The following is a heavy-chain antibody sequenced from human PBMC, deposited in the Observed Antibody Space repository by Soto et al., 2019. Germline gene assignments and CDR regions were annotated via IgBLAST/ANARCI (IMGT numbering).Heavy chain of an antibody. V-gene: IGHV3-23*01. J-gene: IGHJ4*02. CDR3: AKALSSLGWLALGAPFDS. Sequence: EVHLLESGGNVVQPGGSLRLSCAASGFTFSSYAMNWVRQAPGKGLEWVSSISANGRNTYYADSVKGRFTISRDRSKNTLYLQLDSLRVEDPAIYYCAKALSSLGWLALGAPFDSWGQGTLVTVAS. CDR2: ISANGRNT. CDR1: GFTFSSYA. D-gene: IGHD5-18*01.